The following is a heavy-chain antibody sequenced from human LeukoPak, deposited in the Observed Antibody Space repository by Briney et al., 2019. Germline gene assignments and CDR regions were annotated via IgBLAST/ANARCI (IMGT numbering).Heavy chain of an antibody. J-gene: IGHJ4*02. Sequence: GASVKVSCKTSGYTFTSYGIAWVRQAPGQGLEWMGWISAYNGNTNSAQNLQGRVTMTTDASTSTAYLELSRLRSDDTAVYYCARIGYNHYFDYWGQGTLVTVSS. CDR1: GYTFTSYG. CDR3: ARIGYNHYFDY. CDR2: ISAYNGNT. D-gene: IGHD5-24*01. V-gene: IGHV1-18*01.